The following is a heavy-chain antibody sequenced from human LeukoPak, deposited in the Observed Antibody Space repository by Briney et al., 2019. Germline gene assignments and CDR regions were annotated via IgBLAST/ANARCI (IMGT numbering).Heavy chain of an antibody. CDR2: ISYDGSNT. V-gene: IGHV3-30-3*01. CDR3: ARDRMAKDAFDI. Sequence: GRSLRLSCAASGFTFSNNAMHWVRQAPGKGLEWVAGISYDGSNTYYTDSVKGRFTISRDNSKNTLNLQMNGLRAEDTAVYYCARDRMAKDAFDIWGQGTMVTVSS. D-gene: IGHD5-24*01. CDR1: GFTFSNNA. J-gene: IGHJ3*02.